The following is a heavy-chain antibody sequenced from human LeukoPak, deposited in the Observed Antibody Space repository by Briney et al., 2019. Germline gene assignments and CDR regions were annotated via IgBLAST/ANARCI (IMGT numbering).Heavy chain of an antibody. J-gene: IGHJ4*02. CDR2: IYHSAST. CDR1: GYSISSGYY. D-gene: IGHD1-26*01. CDR3: ARDRFRGSYFDY. V-gene: IGHV4-38-2*02. Sequence: SETLSLTCTVSGYSISSGYYWGWSRQPPGKGLEWIETIYHSASTYYNPSVKRRVTISVDTSQNQFTLKLSSVTAADTAVYYCARDRFRGSYFDYWGQGTLVTVSS.